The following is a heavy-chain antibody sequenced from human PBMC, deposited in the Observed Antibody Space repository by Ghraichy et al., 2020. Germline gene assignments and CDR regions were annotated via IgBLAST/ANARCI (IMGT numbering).Heavy chain of an antibody. V-gene: IGHV3-23*01. CDR2: ISGSGGST. J-gene: IGHJ4*02. CDR3: AKGWTTSPFDY. Sequence: GGSLRLSCAASGFTFSSYAMSWVRQAPGKGLEWVSSISGSGGSTYYADSVKGRFTISRDNSKNTLYLQVNSLRAEDTALYYCAKGWTTSPFDYWGQGTLVTVSS. D-gene: IGHD4-17*01. CDR1: GFTFSSYA.